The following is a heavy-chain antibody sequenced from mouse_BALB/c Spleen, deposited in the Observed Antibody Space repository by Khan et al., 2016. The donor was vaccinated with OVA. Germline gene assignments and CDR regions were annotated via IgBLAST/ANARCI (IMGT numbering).Heavy chain of an antibody. V-gene: IGHV5-6*01. CDR1: GFTFSTYG. CDR2: VSTGGGYT. D-gene: IGHD1-1*01. Sequence: VQLKESGGDLVKPGGSLKLSCAASGFTFSTYGMSWVRQTPDKRLEWVATVSTGGGYTYYPDSVKGRFTISSDNAKNTLYLQMSSLKSEDTAMVYCARLAYYYDSEGFAYWGQGTLVTVSA. CDR3: ARLAYYYDSEGFAY. J-gene: IGHJ3*01.